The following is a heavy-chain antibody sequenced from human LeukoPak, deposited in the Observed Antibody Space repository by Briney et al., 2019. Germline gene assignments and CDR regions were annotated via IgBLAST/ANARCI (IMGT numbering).Heavy chain of an antibody. V-gene: IGHV4-39*07. Sequence: PSETLSLTCTVSGGSISSSSYYWGWIRQPPGKGLEWIGSIYYSGSTYYNPSLKSRVTISVDTSKNQFSLKLSSVTAADTAVYYCARASYYYDSWLDYWGQGTLVTVSS. CDR3: ARASYYYDSWLDY. CDR1: GGSISSSSYY. D-gene: IGHD3-22*01. CDR2: IYYSGST. J-gene: IGHJ4*02.